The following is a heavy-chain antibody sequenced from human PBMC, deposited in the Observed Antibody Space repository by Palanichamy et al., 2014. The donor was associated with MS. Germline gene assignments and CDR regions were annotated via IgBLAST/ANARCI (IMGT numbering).Heavy chain of an antibody. CDR1: GGSISSYY. D-gene: IGHD3-9*01. CDR2: IYYSGST. CDR3: ARGEVLTGYQRTYYYYGMDV. Sequence: QVQLQESGPGLVKPSETLSLTCTVSGGSISSYYWSWIRQPPGKGLEWIGYIYYSGSTNYNPSLKSRVTISVDTSKNQFSLKLSSVTAADTAVYYCARGEVLTGYQRTYYYYGMDVWGQGTTVTVSS. J-gene: IGHJ6*02. V-gene: IGHV4-59*01.